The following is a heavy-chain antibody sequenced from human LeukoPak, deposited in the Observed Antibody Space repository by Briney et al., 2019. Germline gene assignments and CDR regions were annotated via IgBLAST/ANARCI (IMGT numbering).Heavy chain of an antibody. D-gene: IGHD5-24*01. CDR1: GFPFSNAY. V-gene: IGHV3-48*01. J-gene: IGHJ4*02. CDR2: ISSSSSTI. CDR3: ARVGLQGSPAYRH. Sequence: GGSLRLSCAAPGFPFSNAYMSWVRQAPGKGLEWVSYISSSSSTIYYADSVKGRFTISRDNARNSLYLQMNSLRAEDTAVYYCARVGLQGSPAYRHWGQGTLVTVSS.